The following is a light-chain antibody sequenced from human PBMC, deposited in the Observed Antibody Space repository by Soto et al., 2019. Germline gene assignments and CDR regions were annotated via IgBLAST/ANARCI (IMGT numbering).Light chain of an antibody. J-gene: IGKJ1*01. CDR3: QQYGASPWT. CDR1: QSVNSR. V-gene: IGKV3-20*01. Sequence: EIVSTQSPGTLALSPGERATHSCRASQSVNSRLAWYQHKPGQAPRLLISGASNRASGIPARFSAWGSGTDFTLTISRLEPEDFAVYHCQQYGASPWTFGQGTKVDI. CDR2: GAS.